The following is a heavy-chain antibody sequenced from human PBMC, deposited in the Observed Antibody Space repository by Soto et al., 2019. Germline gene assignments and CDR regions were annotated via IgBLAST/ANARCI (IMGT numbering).Heavy chain of an antibody. CDR3: ARVLKGYGEFWTFHH. J-gene: IGHJ1*01. CDR1: GFTFSDYA. Sequence: GGSLRLSCAASGFTFSDYAMNWVRQAPGKGLEWVALISYDGSKNYYADSVKGRFTISRDNSKKTLHLQMDSLRAEDTAVYYCARVLKGYGEFWTFHHWGQGYLVTVSS. V-gene: IGHV3-30-3*01. CDR2: ISYDGSKN. D-gene: IGHD4-17*01.